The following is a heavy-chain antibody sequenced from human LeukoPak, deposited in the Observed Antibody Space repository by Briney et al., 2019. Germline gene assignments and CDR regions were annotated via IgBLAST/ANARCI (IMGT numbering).Heavy chain of an antibody. V-gene: IGHV3-30*19. D-gene: IGHD5-18*01. CDR2: ISYDGSNK. J-gene: IGHJ4*02. CDR3: ARPVDTAMSDPSFDY. CDR1: GLTFRTYG. Sequence: GGSLRLSCAASGLTFRTYGMHWVRQAPGKGLEWVAVISYDGSNKYYADSVKGRFTISRDNSKNTLYLQMNSLRAEDTAVYYCARPVDTAMSDPSFDYWGQGTLVTVSS.